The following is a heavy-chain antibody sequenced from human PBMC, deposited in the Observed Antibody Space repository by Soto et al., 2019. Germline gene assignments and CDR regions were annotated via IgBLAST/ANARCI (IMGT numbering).Heavy chain of an antibody. CDR2: TIPINSNA. D-gene: IGHD3-16*02. CDR1: GGTFSSYA. V-gene: IGHV1-69*10. CDR3: ARMSMAAAGTQGSYDYIWGSYRQYHLFDY. J-gene: IGHJ4*02. Sequence: SVKVSCKASGGTFSSYAISLVRQAPGQGLEWLGGTIPINSNANYAQKFQGRVTMTTDTSTSTAYMELRSLRSDDTAVYYCARMSMAAAGTQGSYDYIWGSYRQYHLFDYWGQGTLVTVSS.